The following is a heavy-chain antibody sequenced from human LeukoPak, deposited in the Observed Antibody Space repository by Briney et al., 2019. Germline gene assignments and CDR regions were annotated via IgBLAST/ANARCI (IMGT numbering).Heavy chain of an antibody. CDR3: ARTYSSSPLFDY. J-gene: IGHJ4*02. CDR1: GGSMSSSTYY. Sequence: PSETLSLTCTVFGGSMSSSTYYWGWIRQPPGKGLEWIGNSYYSGSTYYTPSLKSRVTISVDTSKKQFSLKLRSVTAADTAVYYCARTYSSSPLFDYWGQGTLVTVSS. D-gene: IGHD6-6*01. V-gene: IGHV4-39*01. CDR2: SYYSGST.